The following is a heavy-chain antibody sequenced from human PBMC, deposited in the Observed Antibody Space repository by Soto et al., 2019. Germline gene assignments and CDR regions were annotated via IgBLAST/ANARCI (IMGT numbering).Heavy chain of an antibody. D-gene: IGHD3-10*01. CDR2: IAYDGNDK. CDR1: EFTFNTYA. V-gene: IGHV3-30*03. Sequence: GGSLRLSCAASEFTFNTYAMHWVRQAPGKGLEWVAVIAYDGNDKYYADSVKGRFTISRDNSKNTLYLQMNSLRAEDTAVYYCARDRVASYDYYYGMDVWGQGTTVTVSS. CDR3: ARDRVASYDYYYGMDV. J-gene: IGHJ6*02.